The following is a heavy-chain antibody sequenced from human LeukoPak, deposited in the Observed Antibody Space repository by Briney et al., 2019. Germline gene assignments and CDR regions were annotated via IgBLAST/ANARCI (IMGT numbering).Heavy chain of an antibody. CDR3: ARLGQDCSGTSCYDY. CDR1: GFTFSSYS. D-gene: IGHD2-2*01. CDR2: SSSSSSYI. V-gene: IGHV3-21*01. J-gene: IGHJ4*02. Sequence: GGSLRLSCAASGFTFSSYSMNWVRQAPGKGLEWVSSSSSSSSYIYYADSVKGRFTISRDNAKNSLYLQMNSLRAEDTAVYYCARLGQDCSGTSCYDYWGQGALVTVSS.